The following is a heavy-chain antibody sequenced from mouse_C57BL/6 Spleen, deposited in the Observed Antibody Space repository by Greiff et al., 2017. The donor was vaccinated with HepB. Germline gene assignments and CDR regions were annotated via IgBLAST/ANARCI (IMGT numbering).Heavy chain of an antibody. CDR2: IHPNSGST. D-gene: IGHD2-3*01. CDR1: GYTFTSYW. Sequence: QVQLQQPGAELVKPGASVKLSCKASGYTFTSYWMHWVKQRPGQGLEWIGMIHPNSGSTNYNEKFKSKATLTADKSSSTAYMQLSSLTAEDSAVCECARSLMIAMDYWGQGTSVTVSA. J-gene: IGHJ4*01. V-gene: IGHV1-64*01. CDR3: ARSLMIAMDY.